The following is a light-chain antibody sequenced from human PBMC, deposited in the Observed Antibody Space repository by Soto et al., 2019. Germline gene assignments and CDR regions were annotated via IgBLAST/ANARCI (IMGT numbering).Light chain of an antibody. CDR2: EVS. CDR1: SRDVGCYNY. Sequence: QSVVAQRASVSGSPGQSITISCTGTSRDVGCYNYVSWYQQHPGKAPKLMIYEVSNRPSGVSNRFAGSKSGNTASLTISGLQADDEADNYCSSYTSSSTPYVFGPGTKVTV. CDR3: SSYTSSSTPYV. J-gene: IGLJ1*01. V-gene: IGLV2-14*01.